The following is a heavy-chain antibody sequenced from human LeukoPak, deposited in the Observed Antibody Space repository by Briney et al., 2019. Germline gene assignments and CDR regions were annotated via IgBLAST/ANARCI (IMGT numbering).Heavy chain of an antibody. CDR1: GFTFSSYS. D-gene: IGHD4-23*01. V-gene: IGHV3-48*01. CDR3: ARDGHYSGNYDAFDI. Sequence: GGSLRLSCGASGFTFSSYSMNWVRQAPGKGLEWVSYISSNNSPIYYADSVKGRFTIPRDNARNSLYPQMNSLRTEDTAVYYCARDGHYSGNYDAFDIWGQGTMVTVSS. J-gene: IGHJ3*02. CDR2: ISSNNSPI.